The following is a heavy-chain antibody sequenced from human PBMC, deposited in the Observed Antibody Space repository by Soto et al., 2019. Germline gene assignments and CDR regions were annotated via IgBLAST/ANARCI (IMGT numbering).Heavy chain of an antibody. Sequence: GGSLRLSCAASGFTFSSYSMNWVRQAPGKGLEWVSSISSSSSYIYYADSVKGRFTISRDNAKNTVYLQMNSLRAEDTAVYYCAKDTYYHDSSGFYIFDYWGQGTLVTVSS. D-gene: IGHD3-22*01. CDR1: GFTFSSYS. V-gene: IGHV3-21*01. J-gene: IGHJ4*02. CDR2: ISSSSSYI. CDR3: AKDTYYHDSSGFYIFDY.